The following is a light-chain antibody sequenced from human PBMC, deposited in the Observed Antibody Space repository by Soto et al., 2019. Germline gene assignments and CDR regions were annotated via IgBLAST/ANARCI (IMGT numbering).Light chain of an antibody. J-gene: IGKJ1*01. CDR1: QSVSSSY. Sequence: EIVLTQSPGTLSLSPGERATLSCRASQSVSSSYLAWYQQKPGQAPRLLIYNASRKATGIPDRFSGSGSGTDITLTMSRLEPEDIAVYYCQQYGSARTFGQGTRGEIK. CDR2: NAS. CDR3: QQYGSART. V-gene: IGKV3-20*01.